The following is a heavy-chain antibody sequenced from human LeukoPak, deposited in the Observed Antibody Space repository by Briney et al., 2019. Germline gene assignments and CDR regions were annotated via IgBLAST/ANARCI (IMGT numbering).Heavy chain of an antibody. J-gene: IGHJ4*02. CDR3: AREKSPDYCSGDSCYFDY. V-gene: IGHV4-59*01. CDR1: GGSISNYY. CDR2: IYYSGSN. D-gene: IGHD2-15*01. Sequence: PSETLSLTCTVSGGSISNYYWSWVRQPPGKGLEWIGYIYYSGSNNYNPSLKSRVTISVDTSKNQFSLKLSSVTAADTAVYYCAREKSPDYCSGDSCYFDYWGQGTLVTVSS.